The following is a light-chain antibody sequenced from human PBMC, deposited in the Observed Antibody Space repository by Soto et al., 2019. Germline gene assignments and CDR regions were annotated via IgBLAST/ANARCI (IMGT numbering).Light chain of an antibody. V-gene: IGKV1-5*03. J-gene: IGKJ4*02. CDR3: QQYNSHDDIA. CDR1: HSVSCW. CDR2: KAS. Sequence: DRVTITCRGSHSVSCWLAWYQQQQGKDPNLLLYKASTLESGGPSRFSGGGFGTEFTLTISSLQPDDSSTYYCQQYNSHDDIAFGRGTKVDIK.